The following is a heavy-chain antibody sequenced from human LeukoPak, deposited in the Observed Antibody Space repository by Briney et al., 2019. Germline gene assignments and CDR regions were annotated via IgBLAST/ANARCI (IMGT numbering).Heavy chain of an antibody. CDR3: ARPARIAAAGTIYYYYYMDV. V-gene: IGHV1-2*06. Sequence: ASVKVSCKASGYTFTGYYMHWVRQAPGQGLEWMGRINPNSGGTNYAQKFQGRVTMTGDTSISTAYMELSRLRSDDTAVYYCARPARIAAAGTIYYYYYMDVWGKGTTVTVSS. D-gene: IGHD6-13*01. J-gene: IGHJ6*03. CDR2: INPNSGGT. CDR1: GYTFTGYY.